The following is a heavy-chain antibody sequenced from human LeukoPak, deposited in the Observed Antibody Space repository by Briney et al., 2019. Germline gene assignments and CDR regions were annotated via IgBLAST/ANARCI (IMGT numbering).Heavy chain of an antibody. CDR3: VKGGWFGQSSSDVFGM. V-gene: IGHV3-23*01. CDR2: VCGRGDIT. J-gene: IGHJ3*02. CDR1: GFTFRYYA. Sequence: GGSLRLSCVASGFTFRYYAMTWVGQPPGKGLECVSGVCGRGDITKHAASVKGRFTISRDNSKNTLFLQMNSLRAEDTATYYCVKGGWFGQSSSDVFGMWGQGTMVTVSS. D-gene: IGHD3-10*01.